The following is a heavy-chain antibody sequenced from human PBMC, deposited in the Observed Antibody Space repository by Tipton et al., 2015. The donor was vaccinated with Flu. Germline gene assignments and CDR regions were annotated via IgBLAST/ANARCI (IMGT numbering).Heavy chain of an antibody. CDR1: GYTFTSYY. CDR2: IETGGGST. Sequence: QVQLVQSGAEVKKPGASVKVSCKASGYTFTSYYVHWVRQAPGQGLEWLGLIETGGGSTTYAQNFQGRVTMTRDTSTTTVYMELSSLRSEDTAVYYCALVEGVTVQHVYNWVDPWGQGTLVTVSS. CDR3: ALVEGVTVQHVYNWVDP. D-gene: IGHD2/OR15-2a*01. V-gene: IGHV1-46*01. J-gene: IGHJ5*02.